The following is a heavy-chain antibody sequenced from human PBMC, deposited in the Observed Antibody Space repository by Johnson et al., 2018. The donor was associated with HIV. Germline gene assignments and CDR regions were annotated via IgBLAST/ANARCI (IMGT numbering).Heavy chain of an antibody. Sequence: VQLVESGGGLVQPGGSLRLSCAASGFTVRSNYMSWVRQAPGKGLEWVSVIYSGGRTYYADSVQGRFSISRDNSKNTLYFQMNSLRAEDTAVYYCARGTEGDGAFDIWGQGTMVTVSS. CDR1: GFTVRSNY. CDR3: ARGTEGDGAFDI. CDR2: IYSGGRT. D-gene: IGHD1-1*01. V-gene: IGHV3-66*02. J-gene: IGHJ3*02.